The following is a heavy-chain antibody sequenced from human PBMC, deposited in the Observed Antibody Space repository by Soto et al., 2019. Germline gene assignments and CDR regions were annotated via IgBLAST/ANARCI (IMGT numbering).Heavy chain of an antibody. D-gene: IGHD3-10*01. V-gene: IGHV3-23*01. CDR3: AADTEDYGSGSWKDFDY. CDR1: GGSFSGYY. J-gene: IGHJ4*02. CDR2: ISGSGGST. Sequence: PSETLSLTCTVYGGSFSGYYWSWIRQPPGKGLEWVSAISGSGGSTYYADSVKGRFTISRDNSKNTLYLQMNSLRAEDTAVYYCAADTEDYGSGSWKDFDYWGQGTLVTVSS.